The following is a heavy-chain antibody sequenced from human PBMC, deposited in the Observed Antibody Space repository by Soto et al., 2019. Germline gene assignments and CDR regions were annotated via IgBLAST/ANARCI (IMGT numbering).Heavy chain of an antibody. V-gene: IGHV3-23*01. CDR1: GFAFSSYA. CDR2: ISGSGGST. Sequence: GGSLRLSCTASGFAFSSYALSWVRQAPGKGLEWVSSISGSGGSTYHADSVKGRVTISRDNSKNTLYLQMSSLRAEDTAVYYCAKESLKTPVTGPVDCWGQGTVVTVSS. D-gene: IGHD6-19*01. J-gene: IGHJ4*02. CDR3: AKESLKTPVTGPVDC.